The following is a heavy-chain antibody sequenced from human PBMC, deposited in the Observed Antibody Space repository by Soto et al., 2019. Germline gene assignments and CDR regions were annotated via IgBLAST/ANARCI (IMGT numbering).Heavy chain of an antibody. V-gene: IGHV1-18*01. D-gene: IGHD2-15*01. CDR3: ARDLVVVVARKGSSWFDP. CDR1: GYTFTSYG. Sequence: ASVKVSCKASGYTFTSYGISWVRQAPGQVLEWMGLISAYNGNTNYAQKLQGRVTMTTDTSTSTAYMELRSLRSDDTAVYYCARDLVVVVARKGSSWFDPGGQGTLVTVSS. CDR2: ISAYNGNT. J-gene: IGHJ5*02.